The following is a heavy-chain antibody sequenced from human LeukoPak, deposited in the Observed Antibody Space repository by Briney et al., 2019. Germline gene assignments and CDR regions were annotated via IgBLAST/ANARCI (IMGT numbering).Heavy chain of an antibody. CDR1: GFSFSTYG. V-gene: IGHV3-33*01. D-gene: IGHD3-10*01. Sequence: GRSLRLSCEASGFSFSTYGMHWVRQAPGKGLEWVALIWFDGSNKHYADSVKGRFTISRDNSKNAMYLQMDSLRAEDTAVYYCARVVSYYGSSYRLLDLWGRGTLVTVSS. CDR3: ARVVSYYGSSYRLLDL. CDR2: IWFDGSNK. J-gene: IGHJ2*01.